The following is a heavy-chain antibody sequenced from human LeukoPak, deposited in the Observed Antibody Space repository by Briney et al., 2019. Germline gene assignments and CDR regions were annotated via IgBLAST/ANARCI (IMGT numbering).Heavy chain of an antibody. CDR1: GFTFSNYA. D-gene: IGHD6-19*01. CDR2: ISSSSSYI. CDR3: ARDSLAVAGTSYWYFDL. V-gene: IGHV3-21*01. Sequence: PGGSLRLSCAASGFTFSNYAMSWVRQAPGKGLEWVSSISSSSSYIYYADSVKGRFTISRDDAKNSLYLQMNSLRAEDTAVYYCARDSLAVAGTSYWYFDLWGRGTLVTVSS. J-gene: IGHJ2*01.